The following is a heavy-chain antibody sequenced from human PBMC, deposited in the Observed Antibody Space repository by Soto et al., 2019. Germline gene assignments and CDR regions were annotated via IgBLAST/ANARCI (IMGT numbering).Heavy chain of an antibody. D-gene: IGHD6-19*01. CDR2: IYTSGST. CDR1: GGSISSYY. V-gene: IGHV4-4*07. CDR3: ARVAYSSGWYRGIDY. Sequence: SETLSLTCTVSGGSISSYYGSWIRQPAGKGLEWIGRIYTSGSTNYNPSLKSRVTMSVETSKNQFSLKVSSVTAADTAVYYCARVAYSSGWYRGIDYWGQGTLVTVSS. J-gene: IGHJ4*02.